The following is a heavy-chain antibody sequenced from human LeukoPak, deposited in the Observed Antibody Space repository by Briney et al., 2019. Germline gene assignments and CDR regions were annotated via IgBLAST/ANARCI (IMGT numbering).Heavy chain of an antibody. CDR2: IIPIFGIA. CDR1: GGTFSSYA. V-gene: IGHV1-69*04. J-gene: IGHJ6*02. Sequence: SVKVSCKASGGTFSSYAISWVRQAPGQGLKWMGRIIPIFGIANYAQKFQGRVTITADKSTSTAYMELSSLRSEDTAVYYCAAQNSSSSYYYYGMDVRGQGTTVTVSS. CDR3: AAQNSSSSYYYYGMDV. D-gene: IGHD6-6*01.